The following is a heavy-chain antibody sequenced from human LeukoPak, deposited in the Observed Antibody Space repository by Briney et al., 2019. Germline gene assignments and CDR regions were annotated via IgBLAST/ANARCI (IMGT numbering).Heavy chain of an antibody. Sequence: SETLSLTCAVYGGSFSGYYWSWIRQPPGKGLEWIGEINHSGSTNYNPSLKSRVTISVDTSKNQLSLKLSSVTAADTAVYYCARVPGLVPTHFDYWGQGTLVTVSS. V-gene: IGHV4-34*01. CDR3: ARVPGLVPTHFDY. J-gene: IGHJ4*02. CDR2: INHSGST. D-gene: IGHD2-2*01. CDR1: GGSFSGYY.